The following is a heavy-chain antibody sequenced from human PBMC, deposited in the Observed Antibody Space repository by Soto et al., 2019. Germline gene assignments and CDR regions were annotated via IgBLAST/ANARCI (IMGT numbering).Heavy chain of an antibody. V-gene: IGHV1-69*13. Sequence: SVKVSCKASGGTFSSYAISWVRHAPGQGLEWMGGIIPIFGTANYAQKFQGRVTITADESTSTAYMELSSLRSEDTAVYYCARDQKPDYYDILTGPDAFVIWGQGTMVTVSS. D-gene: IGHD3-9*01. CDR1: GGTFSSYA. CDR2: IIPIFGTA. J-gene: IGHJ3*02. CDR3: ARDQKPDYYDILTGPDAFVI.